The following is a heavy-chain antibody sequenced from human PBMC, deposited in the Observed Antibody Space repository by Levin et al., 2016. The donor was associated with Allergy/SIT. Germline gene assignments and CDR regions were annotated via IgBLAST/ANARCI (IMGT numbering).Heavy chain of an antibody. D-gene: IGHD2-2*01. V-gene: IGHV1-69*06. CDR2: IIPIFGTA. CDR3: ARSVVVPAAIEDVGVYGMDV. Sequence: SVKVSCKASGGTFSSYAISWVRQAPGQGLEWMGGIIPIFGTANYAQKFQGRVTITADKSTSTAYMELSSLRSEDTAVYYCARSVVVPAAIEDVGVYGMDVWGQGTTVTVSS. J-gene: IGHJ6*02. CDR1: GGTFSSYA.